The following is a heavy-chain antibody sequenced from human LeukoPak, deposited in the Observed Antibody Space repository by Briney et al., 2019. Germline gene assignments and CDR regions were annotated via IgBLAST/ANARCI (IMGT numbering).Heavy chain of an antibody. CDR3: ARDLMSLFDY. J-gene: IGHJ4*02. Sequence: GGSLRLSCAASGLTFSSYGMDWVRQAPGKGLEWVAFIRYDGSNEYYADSVKGRFTISRDNSKNTLYLQMNSLRAEDTAVYYCARDLMSLFDYWGQGTLVTVSS. CDR1: GLTFSSYG. D-gene: IGHD2-8*01. V-gene: IGHV3-30*02. CDR2: IRYDGSNE.